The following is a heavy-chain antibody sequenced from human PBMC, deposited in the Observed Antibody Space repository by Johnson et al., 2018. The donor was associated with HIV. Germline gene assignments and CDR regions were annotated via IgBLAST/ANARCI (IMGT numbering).Heavy chain of an antibody. D-gene: IGHD3/OR15-3a*01. V-gene: IGHV3-7*01. CDR1: GFTFSSYW. CDR2: IKQDGSEK. Sequence: GQLVETGGGLIQPGGSLRLSCAASGFTFSSYWMSWVRKATGKGLEWVANIKQDGSEKYYVEYVKGRFTISRDNAKNTLYLLMNSLRAEDTAVYYCARDGLAANAFDTWGQGTMVTVSS. J-gene: IGHJ3*02. CDR3: ARDGLAANAFDT.